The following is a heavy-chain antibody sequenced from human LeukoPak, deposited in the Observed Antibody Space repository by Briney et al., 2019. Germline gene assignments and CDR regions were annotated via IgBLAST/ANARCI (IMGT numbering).Heavy chain of an antibody. CDR3: ARGPYSSNWYVDY. Sequence: PGGSLRLSCAASGFTFSDYYMSWIRQAPGKGLEWVSYISSSSSYTNYADSVKGRFTISRDNAKNSLYLQMNSLRAEDTAVYYCARGPYSSNWYVDYWGQGTLVTVAS. J-gene: IGHJ4*02. D-gene: IGHD6-13*01. CDR2: ISSSSSYT. CDR1: GFTFSDYY. V-gene: IGHV3-11*06.